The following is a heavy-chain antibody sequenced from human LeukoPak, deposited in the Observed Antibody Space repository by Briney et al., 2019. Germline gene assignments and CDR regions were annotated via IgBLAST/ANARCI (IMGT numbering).Heavy chain of an antibody. V-gene: IGHV3-66*02. Sequence: GGSLRLSCAASGFTVSSNYMSWVRQAPGKGLEWVSVIYSGGSTYYADSVKGRFTISRDNSKNTLYLQMNSLRAEDTAVYYCARGWVPIVATIMGYWGQGTLVTVSS. CDR3: ARGWVPIVATIMGY. CDR2: IYSGGST. J-gene: IGHJ4*02. CDR1: GFTVSSNY. D-gene: IGHD5-12*01.